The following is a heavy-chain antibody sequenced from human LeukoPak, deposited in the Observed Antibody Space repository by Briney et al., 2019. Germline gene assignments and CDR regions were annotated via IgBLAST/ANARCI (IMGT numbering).Heavy chain of an antibody. Sequence: SETLSLTCTVSGGSISSYYWSWIRQPPGKGLEWIGYIYYSGSTNYNPSIKSRVAISVDKSKNQFSLKLSSVTAADAAVYYCARNSQEGEYYFDYWGQGTLVTVSS. J-gene: IGHJ4*02. V-gene: IGHV4-59*12. CDR1: GGSISSYY. D-gene: IGHD3-10*01. CDR2: IYYSGST. CDR3: ARNSQEGEYYFDY.